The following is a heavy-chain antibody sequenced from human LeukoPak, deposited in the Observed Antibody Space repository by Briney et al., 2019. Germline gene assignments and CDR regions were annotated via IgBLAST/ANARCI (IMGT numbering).Heavy chain of an antibody. D-gene: IGHD2-21*02. CDR3: AKLGYCGGDCHLGAFDI. Sequence: AGGSRRLSCAASGFTFSSYAMSWVRQAPGKGLEWVSAISGSGGSTYYADSVKGRFTISRDNSKNTLYLQMNSLRAEDTAVYYCAKLGYCGGDCHLGAFDIWGQGTMVTVSS. CDR2: ISGSGGST. V-gene: IGHV3-23*01. CDR1: GFTFSSYA. J-gene: IGHJ3*02.